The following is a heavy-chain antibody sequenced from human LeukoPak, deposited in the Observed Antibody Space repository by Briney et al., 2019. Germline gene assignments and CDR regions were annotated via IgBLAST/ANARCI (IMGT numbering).Heavy chain of an antibody. J-gene: IGHJ3*02. CDR2: ISWNSGTI. CDR3: EKGGAVAGIFDI. Sequence: GRSLRLSCAASGFSFDDYDIHWVRQAPGKGLEWVSGISWNSGTIDYADPVKGRFTISRDHAKNSLYLQMNSPRAEDTALYYCEKGGAVAGIFDIWGQGKMVTVSS. D-gene: IGHD6-19*01. CDR1: GFSFDDYD. V-gene: IGHV3-9*01.